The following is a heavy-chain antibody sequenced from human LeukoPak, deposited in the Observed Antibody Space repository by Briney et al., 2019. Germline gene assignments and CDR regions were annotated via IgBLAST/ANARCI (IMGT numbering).Heavy chain of an antibody. CDR3: ARDTYEQLLIDF. CDR1: GFIFSRYA. J-gene: IGHJ4*02. V-gene: IGHV3-21*05. Sequence: GGSLRLSCAAPGFIFSRYAMNWVRQAPGKGLEGVSYVNAESTDILYADSVRGRFTISRDNAKNSLYLQMNSLRAEDRGVDYCARDTYEQLLIDFWGQGTLVTVSS. CDR2: VNAESTDI. D-gene: IGHD2-2*01.